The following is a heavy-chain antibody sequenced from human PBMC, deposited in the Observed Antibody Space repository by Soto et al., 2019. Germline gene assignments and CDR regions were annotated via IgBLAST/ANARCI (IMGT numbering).Heavy chain of an antibody. CDR1: GLPVNSNY. CDR2: IYSGGSP. CDR3: VRADRMDV. J-gene: IGHJ6*02. Sequence: GGSLRLSCAASGLPVNSNYLRWVRQAPGKGLEFVSVIYSGGSPYYAASVKGRFTISRDNTKNTMYLQMNSLSAEDTVFYYCVRADRMDVWRQGTTVT. V-gene: IGHV3-53*01.